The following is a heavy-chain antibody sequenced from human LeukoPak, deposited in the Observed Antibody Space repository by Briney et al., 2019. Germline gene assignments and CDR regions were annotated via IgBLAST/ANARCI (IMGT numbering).Heavy chain of an antibody. CDR3: ARTFFTSPYFDY. CDR2: ISGNGGST. D-gene: IGHD3-3*02. V-gene: IGHV3-64*01. CDR1: GFTSNNYA. J-gene: IGHJ4*02. Sequence: GSLRLSCAASGFTSNNYAMHWVRQAPGKGLEYVSGISGNGGSTHYANSVKGRFTISRDNSKNTLYLQMGSPRAEDMAVYYCARTFFTSPYFDYWGQGTLVTVSS.